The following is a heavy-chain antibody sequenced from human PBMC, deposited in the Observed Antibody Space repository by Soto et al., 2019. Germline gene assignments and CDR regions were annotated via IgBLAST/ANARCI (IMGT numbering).Heavy chain of an antibody. Sequence: GGSLSLSCAASGFTFDDDAMHWVRQAPGKGLEWVSGISWNSGSIGYADSVKGRFTISRDNAKNSLYLQMNSLRAEDTALYYCAKEGSYRLHYYYMDVWGKGTMVTVSS. CDR1: GFTFDDDA. J-gene: IGHJ6*03. D-gene: IGHD3-16*02. V-gene: IGHV3-9*01. CDR3: AKEGSYRLHYYYMDV. CDR2: ISWNSGSI.